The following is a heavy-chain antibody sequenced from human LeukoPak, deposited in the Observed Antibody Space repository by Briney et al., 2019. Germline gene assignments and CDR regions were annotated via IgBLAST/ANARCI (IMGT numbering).Heavy chain of an antibody. Sequence: SQTLSLTCTVSGGSIGSGNYYWSWIRQHPGQGLEWIVYIYHSGSAYYNPPLKSRLTMSVDPSKKQFSLKLSSVTAADTAVYYCARVVPSYYDGSGYYFDYWGQGARVTVSS. D-gene: IGHD3-22*01. J-gene: IGHJ4*02. CDR3: ARVVPSYYDGSGYYFDY. V-gene: IGHV4-31*03. CDR1: GGSIGSGNYY. CDR2: IYHSGSA.